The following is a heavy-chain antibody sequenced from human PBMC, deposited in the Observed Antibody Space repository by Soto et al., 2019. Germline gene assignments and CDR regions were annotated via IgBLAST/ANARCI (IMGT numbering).Heavy chain of an antibody. J-gene: IGHJ4*02. CDR2: IWYDGSNK. D-gene: IGHD2-15*01. CDR1: GFTFSSYG. V-gene: IGHV3-33*01. CDR3: ARNRLGGTFDY. Sequence: PGGSLRLSCAASGFTFSSYGMHWVRQAPGKGLEWVAVIWYDGSNKYYADYVKGRFTISRDNSKNTLYLQMNSLRAEDTAVYYCARNRLGGTFDYWGQGTLVTVSS.